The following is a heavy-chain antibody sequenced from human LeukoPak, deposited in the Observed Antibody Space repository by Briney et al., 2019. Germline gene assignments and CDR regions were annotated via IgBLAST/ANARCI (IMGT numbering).Heavy chain of an antibody. CDR2: IYSGGST. D-gene: IGHD6-19*01. V-gene: IGHV3-53*01. J-gene: IGHJ4*02. Sequence: GGSLRLSCAASGFTVSSNYMSWVRQAPGKGLEWVSVIYSGGSTYYADSVKGRFTISRDNAKNSLYLQMNSLRAEDTAVYYCARDRIAVAGTNYFDYWGQGTLVTVSS. CDR3: ARDRIAVAGTNYFDY. CDR1: GFTVSSNY.